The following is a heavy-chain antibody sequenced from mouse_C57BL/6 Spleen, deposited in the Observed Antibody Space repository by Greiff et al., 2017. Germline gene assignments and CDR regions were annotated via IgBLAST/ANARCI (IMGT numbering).Heavy chain of an antibody. J-gene: IGHJ2*01. V-gene: IGHV1-54*01. CDR2: INPGSGGT. Sequence: QVQLQQSGAELVRPGTSVTVSCKASGYAFTNYLIEWVKQRPGQGLEWIGVINPGSGGTNYNEKFKGKATLTADKSSSTAYMQLSSLTSEDSAVYFCARGDEDFDYWGQGTTLTVSS. CDR3: ARGDEDFDY. D-gene: IGHD3-3*01. CDR1: GYAFTNYL.